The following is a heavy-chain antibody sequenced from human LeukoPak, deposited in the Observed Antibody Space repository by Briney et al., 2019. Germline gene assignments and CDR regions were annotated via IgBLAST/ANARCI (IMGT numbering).Heavy chain of an antibody. J-gene: IGHJ2*01. CDR3: AGGMLGTFWYFDL. CDR1: EFSFNNYW. CDR2: IKEDGGEK. D-gene: IGHD3-10*02. V-gene: IGHV3-7*01. Sequence: GGSLRLSCAASEFSFNNYWMMWVRQAPGKGLEWVANIKEDGGEKYYMDSVKGRFTISRDNAKNSLYLQMNSLRVDDTAIYYCAGGMLGTFWYFDLWGRGTLVTVSS.